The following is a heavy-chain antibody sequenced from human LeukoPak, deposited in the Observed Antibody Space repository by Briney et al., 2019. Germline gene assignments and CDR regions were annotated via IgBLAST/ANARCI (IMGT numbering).Heavy chain of an antibody. CDR2: ISGSGGST. V-gene: IGHV3-23*01. Sequence: GGSLRLTCAASGFTFSSYAMSWVRQAPGKGLEWVSAISGSGGSTYYADPVKGRFTISRDNSKNTLYLQMNSLRAEDTAVYYCARDALGYYFDYWGQGTLVTVSS. D-gene: IGHD7-27*01. J-gene: IGHJ4*02. CDR1: GFTFSSYA. CDR3: ARDALGYYFDY.